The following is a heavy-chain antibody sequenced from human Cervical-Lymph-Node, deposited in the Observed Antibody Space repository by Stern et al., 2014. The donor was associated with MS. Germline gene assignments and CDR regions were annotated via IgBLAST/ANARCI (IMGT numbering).Heavy chain of an antibody. CDR1: GYSFTTYW. CDR2: ISPGDSDT. Sequence: EVQLVASGAEVKKPGASGKISCKGSGYSFTTYWIDWVRPMPGKGLEWMGTISPGDSDTRYIPSLQGQVTISSDKSISTADLQLSSLKASDTGMYYCARFPPNNWNDGPSVYGMDVWGQGTTVTVSS. D-gene: IGHD1-20*01. CDR3: ARFPPNNWNDGPSVYGMDV. V-gene: IGHV5-51*01. J-gene: IGHJ6*02.